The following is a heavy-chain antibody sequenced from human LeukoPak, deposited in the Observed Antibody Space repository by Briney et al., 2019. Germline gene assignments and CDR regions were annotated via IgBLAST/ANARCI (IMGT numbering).Heavy chain of an antibody. Sequence: GGSLRLSCAASGFTFSSYPMHWVRQAPGKGLEYVSAISSNGFSTYYADSLKGRFTISRDNSKNTLYLQMGSLRAEDMAVYYCARREGNYDSSGYYSDSFDIWGQGTMVTASS. V-gene: IGHV3-64*02. J-gene: IGHJ3*02. CDR2: ISSNGFST. CDR3: ARREGNYDSSGYYSDSFDI. D-gene: IGHD3-22*01. CDR1: GFTFSSYP.